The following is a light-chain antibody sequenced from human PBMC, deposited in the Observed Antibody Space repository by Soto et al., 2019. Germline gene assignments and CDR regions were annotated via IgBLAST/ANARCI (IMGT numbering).Light chain of an antibody. J-gene: IGKJ1*01. CDR2: GAS. CDR1: QSVISSY. V-gene: IGKV3-20*01. CDR3: QQYGSSPQT. Sequence: EIVLTQSPGTLSLSPGERATLSCSASQSVISSYLAWYQQKPGQAPRLLIYGASSRATGIPDRFSGSGSGTDFTLTISRLEPEDFAVYYCQQYGSSPQTFGQGTKVDI.